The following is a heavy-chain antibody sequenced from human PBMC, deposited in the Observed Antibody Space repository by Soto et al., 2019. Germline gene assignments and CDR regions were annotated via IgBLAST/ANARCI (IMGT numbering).Heavy chain of an antibody. CDR1: GGSISSGPYS. CDR3: ARHLGEGYFDY. Sequence: SETLSLTCTVSGGSISSGPYSWGWIRQPPGKGLEWIGTFYYSGSTYYNPSLESRVTISVDTSKNQFSLKVSSVTAADTAVYYCARHLGEGYFDYWGQGTLVTVSS. V-gene: IGHV4-39*01. J-gene: IGHJ4*02. CDR2: FYYSGST.